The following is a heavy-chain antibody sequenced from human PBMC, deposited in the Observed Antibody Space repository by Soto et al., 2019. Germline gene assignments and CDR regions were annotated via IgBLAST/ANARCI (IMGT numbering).Heavy chain of an antibody. CDR1: GFTFRSYS. J-gene: IGHJ4*02. Sequence: ESVGGLVKPGGSLRLSCAASGFTFRSYSMNWVRQAPGKGLEWVSSISSSGNSTYYADSVKGRFTISRDNAKNSLYLQVNSLRAEDTAVYYCVREVGALGYWGQGTLVTVSS. CDR2: ISSSGNST. CDR3: VREVGALGY. V-gene: IGHV3-21*01. D-gene: IGHD1-26*01.